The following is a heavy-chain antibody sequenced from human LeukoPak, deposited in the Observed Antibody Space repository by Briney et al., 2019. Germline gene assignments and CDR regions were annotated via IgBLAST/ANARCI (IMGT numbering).Heavy chain of an antibody. V-gene: IGHV1-2*02. CDR1: GYTFTGYY. J-gene: IGHJ4*02. Sequence: ASVKVSCKASGYTFTGYYMHWVRQAPGQELEWMGWVNPNSGTTNNAQKFQGRVTMTRDTSISTAYMELSRLRSDDTAVYYCARGRIVGATTLGYWGQGTLVTVSS. CDR3: ARGRIVGATTLGY. CDR2: VNPNSGTT. D-gene: IGHD1-26*01.